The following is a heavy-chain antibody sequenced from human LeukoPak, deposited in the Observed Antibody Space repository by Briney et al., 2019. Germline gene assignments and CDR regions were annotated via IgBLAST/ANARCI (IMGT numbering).Heavy chain of an antibody. V-gene: IGHV4-59*01. J-gene: IGHJ6*03. Sequence: SETLSLTFTVSGGSTRSYYWGWIRQSPGKGPELIGHIHNSGRTNYNASLKSRVTMSVDTSKSQFALKLTSVTAADTAAYYCASSTVENYDFDCMDVWGKGTTVTVSS. CDR2: IHNSGRT. CDR3: ASSTVENYDFDCMDV. CDR1: GGSTRSYY. D-gene: IGHD4-11*01.